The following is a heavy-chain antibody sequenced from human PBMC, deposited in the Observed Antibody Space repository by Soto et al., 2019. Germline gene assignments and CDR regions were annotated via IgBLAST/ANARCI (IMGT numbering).Heavy chain of an antibody. D-gene: IGHD4-17*01. CDR3: ARRGVHYGDFLDDAFAI. Sequence: QVQMEQSGAEVKKPGSSVKVSCKASGGTFRSYTISWVRQAPGQGLEWMGRIIPILGIANYAQKFQGRVTITADKSTSTAYMELSSLRSEDTAVYYCARRGVHYGDFLDDAFAIWGQGTMVSVSS. V-gene: IGHV1-69*02. CDR2: IIPILGIA. CDR1: GGTFRSYT. J-gene: IGHJ3*02.